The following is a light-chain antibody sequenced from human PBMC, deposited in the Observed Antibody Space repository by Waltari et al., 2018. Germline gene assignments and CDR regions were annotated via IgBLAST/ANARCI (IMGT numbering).Light chain of an antibody. Sequence: EIVLTQSPGTLSLSPGERVTLSCRASQSVTSSFLVWYQQKPGQAPRLLIYAGSTRATGIPDRCSGSGSATDFTLTISRLEPEDFAVYYCHQYGSFPATFGGGTKVEIK. V-gene: IGKV3-20*01. J-gene: IGKJ4*01. CDR1: QSVTSSF. CDR3: HQYGSFPAT. CDR2: AGS.